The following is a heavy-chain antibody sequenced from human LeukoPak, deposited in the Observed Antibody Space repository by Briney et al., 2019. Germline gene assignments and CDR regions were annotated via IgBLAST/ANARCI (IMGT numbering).Heavy chain of an antibody. V-gene: IGHV3-11*01. CDR3: ARAPPYDSSGLLDY. CDR2: ISGSASTI. Sequence: GGSLRLSCAAFGFTFSDYYMSWIRQAPGKGLEWVAYISGSASTIYYADSVKGRFTISRDNAKNSLYLQMNTLRAEDTAVYYCARAPPYDSSGLLDYWGQGTLVTVSS. CDR1: GFTFSDYY. J-gene: IGHJ4*02. D-gene: IGHD3-22*01.